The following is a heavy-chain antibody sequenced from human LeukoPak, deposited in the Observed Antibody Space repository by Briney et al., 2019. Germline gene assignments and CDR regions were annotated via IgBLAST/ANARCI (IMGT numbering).Heavy chain of an antibody. V-gene: IGHV3-30*02. CDR1: GFTFSSYG. CDR3: AKEGDCSGGSCRHGSHYYYMDV. J-gene: IGHJ6*03. Sequence: GGSLRLSCAASGFTFSSYGMHWVRQAPGKGLEWVAFIRYDGSNKYYADSVKGRFTISRDNSKNTLYLQMNSLRAEDTAVYYCAKEGDCSGGSCRHGSHYYYMDVWGKGTTVTVSS. D-gene: IGHD2-15*01. CDR2: IRYDGSNK.